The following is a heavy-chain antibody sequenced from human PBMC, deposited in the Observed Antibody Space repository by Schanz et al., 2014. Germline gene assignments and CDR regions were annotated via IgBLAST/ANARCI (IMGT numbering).Heavy chain of an antibody. CDR3: AKESEIVVVVGTSMSGDFHH. Sequence: EVQLVESGGGVVRPGGSLRLSCAASGFGFDDYAMSWVRQAPGKGLEWVSGINWNGGSTGYADSVKGRFTISRDNAKNSLYLQMNSLRAEDTAVYFCAKESEIVVVVGTSMSGDFHHWGQGTLVTVSS. D-gene: IGHD2-15*01. V-gene: IGHV3-20*04. CDR1: GFGFDDYA. CDR2: INWNGGST. J-gene: IGHJ1*01.